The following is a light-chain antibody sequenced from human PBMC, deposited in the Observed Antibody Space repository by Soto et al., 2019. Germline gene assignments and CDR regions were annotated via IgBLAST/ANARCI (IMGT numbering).Light chain of an antibody. J-gene: IGLJ3*02. V-gene: IGLV4-69*01. CDR3: QTWGTGNWV. CDR2: LNSDGSH. CDR1: SGHSSYA. Sequence: QSVLTQSPSASASLGASVKLTCTLSSGHSSYAIAWHQQQPEKGPRYLMKLNSDGSHSKGDGIPDRISGSSSGAERYLTISSLQSEDEADYYCQTWGTGNWVFGGGTKLTVL.